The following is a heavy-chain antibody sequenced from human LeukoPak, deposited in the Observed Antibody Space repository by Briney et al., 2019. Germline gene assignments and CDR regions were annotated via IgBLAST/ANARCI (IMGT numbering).Heavy chain of an antibody. CDR1: GFTFSSYA. V-gene: IGHV3-23*01. Sequence: GGSLRLSCVASGFTFSSYAMTWVRQGPGKGLEWVSSIRGDSRDTYYADSVKGRFIISRDNSKNTLNLRLNSLRSEDTAVYYCARAGEDGSGSYYTYYYYGMDVWGQGTTVTVSS. CDR3: ARAGEDGSGSYYTYYYYGMDV. D-gene: IGHD3-10*01. J-gene: IGHJ6*02. CDR2: IRGDSRDT.